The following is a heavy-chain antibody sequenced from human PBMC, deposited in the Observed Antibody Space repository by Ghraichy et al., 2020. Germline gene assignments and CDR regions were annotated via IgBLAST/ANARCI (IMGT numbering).Heavy chain of an antibody. J-gene: IGHJ6*02. CDR3: ARGFRTYYYYGMDV. D-gene: IGHD1-14*01. CDR2: INHSGST. CDR1: GGSFSGYY. Sequence: GSLSLTCAVYGGSFSGYYWSWIRQPPGKGLEWIGEINHSGSTNYNPSLKSRVTISVDTSKNQFSLKLSSVTAADTAVYYCARGFRTYYYYGMDVWGQGTTVTVSS. V-gene: IGHV4-34*01.